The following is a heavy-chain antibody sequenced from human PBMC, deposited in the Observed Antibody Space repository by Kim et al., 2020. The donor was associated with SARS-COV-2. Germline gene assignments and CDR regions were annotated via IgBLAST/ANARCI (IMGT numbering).Heavy chain of an antibody. CDR1: GGSISSSSYY. CDR3: ARVGGYYYDSSGYYRIWFDP. D-gene: IGHD3-22*01. Sequence: SETLSLTCTVSGGSISSSSYYWGWIRQPPGKGLEWIGSIYYSGSTYYNPSLKSRVTISVDTSKNQFSLKLSSVTAADTAVYYCARVGGYYYDSSGYYRIWFDPWGQGTLVTVSS. J-gene: IGHJ5*02. CDR2: IYYSGST. V-gene: IGHV4-39*01.